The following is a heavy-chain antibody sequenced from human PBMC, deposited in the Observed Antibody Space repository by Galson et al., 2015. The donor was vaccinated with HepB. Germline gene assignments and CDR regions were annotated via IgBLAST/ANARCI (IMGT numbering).Heavy chain of an antibody. Sequence: SLRLSCAASGFTFSNYSMIWVRHAPGKGLEWVSSISSTSTYIYYADSVKGRFTFSRDNAKNSLFLRMNSLRAEDTAVYYCARDPPLGTPFDYWGQGTLVTVSS. D-gene: IGHD7-27*01. J-gene: IGHJ4*02. V-gene: IGHV3-21*01. CDR1: GFTFSNYS. CDR2: ISSTSTYI. CDR3: ARDPPLGTPFDY.